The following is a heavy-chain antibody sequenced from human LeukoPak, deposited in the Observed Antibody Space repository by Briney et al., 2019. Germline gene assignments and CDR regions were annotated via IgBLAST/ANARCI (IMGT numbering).Heavy chain of an antibody. D-gene: IGHD5-12*01. CDR1: GFTFSNYW. CDR3: ARGYSGYFYY. J-gene: IGHJ4*02. CDR2: IKEDGSET. V-gene: IGHV3-7*04. Sequence: GGSLRLSCAASGFTFSNYWMSWVRQAPGKGLEWVAHIKEDGSETYYVDSVMGRFTISRDNAKNMLYLQMNSLRAEDTAVYYCARGYSGYFYYWGQGTLVTVSS.